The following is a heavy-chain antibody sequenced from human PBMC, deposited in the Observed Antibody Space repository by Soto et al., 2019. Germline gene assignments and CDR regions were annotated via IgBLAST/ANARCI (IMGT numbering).Heavy chain of an antibody. J-gene: IGHJ2*01. CDR3: ARYSSSWPYWYFDL. CDR1: GFSLSNARMG. D-gene: IGHD6-13*01. V-gene: IGHV2-26*01. CDR2: IFSNDEK. Sequence: QVTLKESGPVLVKPTETLTLTCTVSGFSLSNARMGVSWIRHPQGKPLEWLAHIFSNDEKSYSTSLKSRLTISKDTSKSQVVLTMTNMDPVDTATYYCARYSSSWPYWYFDLWGRGTLVTVSS.